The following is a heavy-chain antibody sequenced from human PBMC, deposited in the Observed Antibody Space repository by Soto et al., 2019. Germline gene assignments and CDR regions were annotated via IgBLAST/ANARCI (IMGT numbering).Heavy chain of an antibody. D-gene: IGHD3-22*01. Sequence: ASVKVSCKASGGTFSSYAISWVRQAPGQGLEWMGGIIPIFGTANYAQKFQGRVTITADESTSTAYMELSSLRSEDTAVYYCARGLLERPVNYYYGMDVWGQGTTVTVSS. CDR2: IIPIFGTA. CDR3: ARGLLERPVNYYYGMDV. J-gene: IGHJ6*02. CDR1: GGTFSSYA. V-gene: IGHV1-69*13.